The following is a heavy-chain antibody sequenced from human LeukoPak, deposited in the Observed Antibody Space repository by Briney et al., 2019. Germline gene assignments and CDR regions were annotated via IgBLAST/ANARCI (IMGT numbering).Heavy chain of an antibody. D-gene: IGHD1-26*01. CDR2: IYYSGST. J-gene: IGHJ4*02. CDR3: ARQYSGSYPYYFDY. Sequence: PSETLSLTCTVSGGSISSSGYYWGWIRQPPGKGLEWIGSIYYSGSTYYNPSLKSRVTISVDTSKNQFSMKLSSVTAADTAVYYCARQYSGSYPYYFDYWGQGTLVTVSS. CDR1: GGSISSSGYY. V-gene: IGHV4-39*01.